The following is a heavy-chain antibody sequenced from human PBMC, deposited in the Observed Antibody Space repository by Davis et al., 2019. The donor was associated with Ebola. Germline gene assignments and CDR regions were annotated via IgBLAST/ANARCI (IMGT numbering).Heavy chain of an antibody. CDR1: GFTFSRYW. J-gene: IGHJ4*02. D-gene: IGHD4-17*01. CDR3: VRTTYGAPEY. CDR2: ISSSSSTI. Sequence: PGGSLRLSCAASGFTFSRYWMHWVRQAPGKGLEWFSYISSSSSTINYADSVKGRFTISRDNAKSTLYLQMNSLTAEDTAVYYCVRTTYGAPEYWGQGTLVTVSS. V-gene: IGHV3-48*04.